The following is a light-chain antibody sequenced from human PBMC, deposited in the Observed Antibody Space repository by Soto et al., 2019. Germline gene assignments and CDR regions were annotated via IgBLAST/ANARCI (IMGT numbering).Light chain of an antibody. Sequence: DIQMTQSPSSLSASVGDRVTITCRASQTISSFLNWYQQKPGKAPKLLIYAASNLRSGVPSRFSGSGSGTEFTLTISSLQPEDFATYYCQQSCSTPRTFGQGTKVEIK. V-gene: IGKV1-39*01. CDR2: AAS. J-gene: IGKJ1*01. CDR1: QTISSF. CDR3: QQSCSTPRT.